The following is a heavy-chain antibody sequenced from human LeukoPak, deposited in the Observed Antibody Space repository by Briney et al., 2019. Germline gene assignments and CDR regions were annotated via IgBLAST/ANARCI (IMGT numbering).Heavy chain of an antibody. CDR3: ARGQKYRNGYTVTELGSGYFAY. D-gene: IGHD5-18*01. J-gene: IGHJ4*02. Sequence: SETLSLTCSVSGGSISSYYWNWIRQTPGKGLEWIGYVYYSGRTNYNPSLKSRVTISVDTSKNQFSLTLSSVTTADTAVYYCARGQKYRNGYTVTELGSGYFAYWGQGTLVTVSS. V-gene: IGHV4-59*01. CDR2: VYYSGRT. CDR1: GGSISSYY.